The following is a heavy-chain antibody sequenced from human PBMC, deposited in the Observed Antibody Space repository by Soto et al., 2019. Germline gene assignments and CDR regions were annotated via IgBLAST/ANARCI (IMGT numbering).Heavy chain of an antibody. Sequence: SETLSLTCTVSGDSVSSRSYYWGWIRQPPGKGLEWVGSIFLSGSTYSNPSLKSRVTFSVDTSKNQFSLKLTSVTAADTAVYYCARDQNGSPHFDYWGQGILVTVSS. V-gene: IGHV4-39*07. D-gene: IGHD1-26*01. CDR2: IFLSGST. J-gene: IGHJ4*02. CDR1: GDSVSSRSYY. CDR3: ARDQNGSPHFDY.